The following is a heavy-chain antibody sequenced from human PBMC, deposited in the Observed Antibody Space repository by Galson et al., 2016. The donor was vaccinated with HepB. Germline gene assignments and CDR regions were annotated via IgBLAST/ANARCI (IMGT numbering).Heavy chain of an antibody. J-gene: IGHJ4*02. D-gene: IGHD3-10*01. CDR1: GFTFSSYA. CDR2: ISGSETT. V-gene: IGHV3-23*01. CDR3: AKGSDYYGWGSYPYYFDY. Sequence: SLRLSCAASGFTFSSYAMNWVRQAPGKGLEWVSTISGSETTSYADSMKGRFTISRDNSKNTLFLQVNSLRVEDMAVYYCAKGSDYYGWGSYPYYFDYWGQGTLVTVSS.